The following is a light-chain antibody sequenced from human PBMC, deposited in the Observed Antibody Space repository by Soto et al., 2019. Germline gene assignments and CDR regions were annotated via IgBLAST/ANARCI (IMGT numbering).Light chain of an antibody. CDR3: CSYAGGASVV. Sequence: QSALTQPASVSGSPGQSITISCTGTSSDIGRYNLVSWYQQHPGKAPKLIIDEDIERPSGVSDRFSGAKSGNTASLTISGRQTEDEADYYCCSYAGGASVVFGGGTKLTVL. J-gene: IGLJ2*01. CDR1: SSDIGRYNL. CDR2: EDI. V-gene: IGLV2-23*01.